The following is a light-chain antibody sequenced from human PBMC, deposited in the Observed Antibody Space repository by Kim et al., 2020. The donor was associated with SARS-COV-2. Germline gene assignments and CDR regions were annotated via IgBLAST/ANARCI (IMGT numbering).Light chain of an antibody. CDR2: QDS. J-gene: IGLJ2*01. CDR3: QAWDTGTLVV. V-gene: IGLV3-1*01. Sequence: SYELTQPPSLSVSPGQTASITCSGDKLGDKYACWYQQKPGQSPVLVIYQDSKRPSGIPERFSGSNSGNTATLTISGTQAMDEADYYCQAWDTGTLVVFGGGTQLTVL. CDR1: KLGDKY.